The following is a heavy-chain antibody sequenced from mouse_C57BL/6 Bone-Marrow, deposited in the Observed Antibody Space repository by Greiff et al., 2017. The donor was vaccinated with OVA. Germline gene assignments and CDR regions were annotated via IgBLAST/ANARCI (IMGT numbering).Heavy chain of an antibody. CDR2: INPSSGYT. J-gene: IGHJ2*01. V-gene: IGHV1-7*01. CDR3: ASYYGSSYGLFDY. D-gene: IGHD1-1*01. CDR1: GYTFTSYW. Sequence: VKLVESGAELAKPGASVKLSCKASGYTFTSYWMHWVKQRPGQGLEWIGYINPSSGYTKYNQKFKDKATLTADKSSSTAYMQLSSLTYEDSAVYYCASYYGSSYGLFDYWGQGTTLTVSS.